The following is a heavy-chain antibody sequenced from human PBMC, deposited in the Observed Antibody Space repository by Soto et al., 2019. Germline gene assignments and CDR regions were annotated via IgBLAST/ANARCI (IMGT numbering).Heavy chain of an antibody. V-gene: IGHV7-4-1*01. CDR1: GYTFTSYA. CDR2: INTNTGNP. CDR3: ARGRALGYCSNGVCYTGGDYYYYGMDV. J-gene: IGHJ6*02. D-gene: IGHD2-8*01. Sequence: ASVKVSCKASGYTFTSYAMNWVRQAPGQGLEWMGWINTNTGNPTYAQGFTGRFVFSLDTSVSTAYLQICSLKAEDTAVYYCARGRALGYCSNGVCYTGGDYYYYGMDVWGQGTTVTVSS.